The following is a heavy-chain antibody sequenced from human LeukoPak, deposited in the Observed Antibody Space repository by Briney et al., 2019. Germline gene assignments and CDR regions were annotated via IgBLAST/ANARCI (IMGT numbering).Heavy chain of an antibody. Sequence: ASVKVSCKASGYTFTSYGISWVRQAPGQGLEWMGWISAYNGNTNYAQKLQGRVTMTTDTSTSTAYMELRSLRSDDTAVYYCARDRVLYSSGWYVPNYWGQGTLVTVSS. CDR2: ISAYNGNT. CDR1: GYTFTSYG. V-gene: IGHV1-18*01. CDR3: ARDRVLYSSGWYVPNY. J-gene: IGHJ4*02. D-gene: IGHD6-19*01.